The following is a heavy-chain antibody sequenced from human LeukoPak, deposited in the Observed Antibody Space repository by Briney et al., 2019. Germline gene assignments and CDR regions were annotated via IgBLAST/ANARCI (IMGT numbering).Heavy chain of an antibody. Sequence: GGSLRLSCAASGFTFSTYGMLWVRQAPGKALEWVALTSREGNDKYADSVKGRFAISRDNSKNTLYLQMNSLRAEDTAVYYCARLEGTANIRLPIGTGVDYWGQGTLVTVSS. J-gene: IGHJ4*02. V-gene: IGHV3-33*01. CDR1: GFTFSTYG. CDR2: TSREGNDK. CDR3: ARLEGTANIRLPIGTGVDY. D-gene: IGHD5-12*01.